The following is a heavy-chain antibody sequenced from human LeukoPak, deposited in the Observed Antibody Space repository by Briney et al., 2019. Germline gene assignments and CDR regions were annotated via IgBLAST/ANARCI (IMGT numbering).Heavy chain of an antibody. D-gene: IGHD6-13*01. CDR3: ARFIGGGQAAAFDY. CDR1: GGSISSGGYF. CDR2: IYYSGST. Sequence: PSETLSLTCTVSGGSISSGGYFWSWIRQHPGKGLEWIGYIYYSGSTYYNPSLKSRVSISVDTSKSQFSLKLSSVTAADTAVYYCARFIGGGQAAAFDYWGQGTPVTVSS. J-gene: IGHJ4*02. V-gene: IGHV4-31*03.